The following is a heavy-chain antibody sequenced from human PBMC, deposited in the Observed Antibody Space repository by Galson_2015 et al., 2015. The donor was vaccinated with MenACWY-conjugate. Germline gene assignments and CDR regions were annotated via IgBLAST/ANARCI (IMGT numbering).Heavy chain of an antibody. CDR1: GFTFSSYA. J-gene: IGHJ3*02. CDR2: ISGSTGGT. Sequence: SLSLSCAASGFTFSSYAMSWVRQAPGKGLEWVSAISGSTGGTYYADSVKGRFTISRDNSKNTLYLQINSLRAEDTAVYYCAKDQPPYCTNGVCYLVWAFDIWGQGTMVTVSS. CDR3: AKDQPPYCTNGVCYLVWAFDI. V-gene: IGHV3-23*01. D-gene: IGHD2-8*01.